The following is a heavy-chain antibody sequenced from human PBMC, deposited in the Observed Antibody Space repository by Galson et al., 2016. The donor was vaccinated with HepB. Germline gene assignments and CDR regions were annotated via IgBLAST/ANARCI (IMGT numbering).Heavy chain of an antibody. CDR2: INPNSGGT. CDR3: ARVFTMVRGVTNTFYYHGMDV. CDR1: GYTLTDYY. J-gene: IGHJ6*02. V-gene: IGHV1-2*02. Sequence: SVKVSCKASGYTLTDYYIHWVRQAPGQGLEWMGWINPNSGGTNYAQKFQGRVTMTRDTSISTAYMELSGLKSDDTAVYYCARVFTMVRGVTNTFYYHGMDVWGQGTTVTASS. D-gene: IGHD3-10*01.